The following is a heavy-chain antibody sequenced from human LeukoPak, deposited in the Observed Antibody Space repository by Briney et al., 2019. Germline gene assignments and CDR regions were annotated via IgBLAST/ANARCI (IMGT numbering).Heavy chain of an antibody. D-gene: IGHD3-10*01. CDR3: ARRYYYNTEFDP. CDR1: GYSFSNYW. CDR2: IHPTDSDT. V-gene: IGHV5-51*03. Sequence: PGESLKISCRASGYSFSNYWIGWVRQVPGKGLEWMGIIHPTDSDTVYSPSLQGQVTISADKSINTVYLQWRSLEASDTAIYYCARRYYYNTEFDPWGQGTLVTVSS. J-gene: IGHJ5*02.